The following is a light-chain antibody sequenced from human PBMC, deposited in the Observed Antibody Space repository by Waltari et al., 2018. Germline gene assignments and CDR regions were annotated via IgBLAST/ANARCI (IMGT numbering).Light chain of an antibody. J-gene: IGKJ1*01. CDR1: QNVGNS. Sequence: VLTQPPGTLSLSPGERGTPSCRDSQNVGNSLAWYQQKPGQAPRLLIYDASSRATGIPDRFSGSGFGTDFSLTISRLEPEDFAVYYCQKYVSLPATFGQGTKVEIK. CDR2: DAS. CDR3: QKYVSLPAT. V-gene: IGKV3-20*01.